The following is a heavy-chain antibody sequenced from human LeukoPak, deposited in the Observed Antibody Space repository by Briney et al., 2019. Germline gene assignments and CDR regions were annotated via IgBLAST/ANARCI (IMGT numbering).Heavy chain of an antibody. CDR3: VRDPQRWLRFPYTASGNY. CDR2: ISAYNGNT. D-gene: IGHD5-12*01. V-gene: IGHV1-18*04. J-gene: IGHJ4*02. CDR1: GYTFTGYY. Sequence: ASVKVSCKASGYTFTGYYMHWVRQAPGQGLEWMGWISAYNGNTNYAQKLQGRVTMTTDTSTSTAYMELRSLRSDDTAVYYCVRDPQRWLRFPYTASGNYWGQGTLVTVSS.